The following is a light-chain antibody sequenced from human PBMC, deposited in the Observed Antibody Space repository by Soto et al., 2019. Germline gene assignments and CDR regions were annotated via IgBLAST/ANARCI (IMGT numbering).Light chain of an antibody. CDR1: QSISTW. V-gene: IGKV1-5*03. Sequence: DIQMTQSPSTLSASVGDRVTITCRASQSISTWLAWYQQKPGKAPKLLIYKASSLEGGVPSRFGGSGSGTLFNIPIRRLHPDDFATYYRPQYNTYPLTFGGGTTVDIK. J-gene: IGKJ4*01. CDR2: KAS. CDR3: PQYNTYPLT.